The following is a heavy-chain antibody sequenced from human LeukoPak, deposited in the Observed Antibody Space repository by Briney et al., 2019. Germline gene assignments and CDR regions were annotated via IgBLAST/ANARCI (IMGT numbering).Heavy chain of an antibody. CDR3: ARGGWNYSDY. Sequence: GGSLRLSCAASGFTFDDYTMHWVRQAPGKGLEWVSYISSSGSTIYYTDSVKGRFTISRDNAKNSLYLQMNSLRAEDTAVYYCARGGWNYSDYWGQGTLVTVSS. CDR2: ISSSGSTI. CDR1: GFTFDDYT. V-gene: IGHV3-48*04. D-gene: IGHD6-19*01. J-gene: IGHJ4*02.